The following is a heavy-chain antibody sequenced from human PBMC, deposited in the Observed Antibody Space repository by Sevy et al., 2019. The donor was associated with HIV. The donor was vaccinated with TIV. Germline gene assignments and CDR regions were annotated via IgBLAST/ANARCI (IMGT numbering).Heavy chain of an antibody. Sequence: GGSLRLSCAASGFTFSSYAMHWVRQAPGKGLEWVAVISYDGSNKYYADSVKGRFTISRDNSKNTLYLQMNSLRAEDTAVYYCAGDKLGISSWGQGTLVTVSS. CDR2: ISYDGSNK. V-gene: IGHV3-30*04. CDR1: GFTFSSYA. CDR3: AGDKLGISS. D-gene: IGHD7-27*01. J-gene: IGHJ4*02.